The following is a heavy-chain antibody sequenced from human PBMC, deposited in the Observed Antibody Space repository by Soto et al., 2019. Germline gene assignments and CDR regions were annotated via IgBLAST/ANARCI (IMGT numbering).Heavy chain of an antibody. CDR2: ISAYNGNT. D-gene: IGHD5-12*01. CDR3: ARPRYSGYDFGY. J-gene: IGHJ4*02. Sequence: GASVKVSCKASGYTFTSYGMSWVRQAPGQGLEWMGWISAYNGNTNYAQNLQGRVTLTTDTSTSTAYMELRSLRSDDTAVYYCARPRYSGYDFGYWGPGTLVTVSS. V-gene: IGHV1-18*01. CDR1: GYTFTSYG.